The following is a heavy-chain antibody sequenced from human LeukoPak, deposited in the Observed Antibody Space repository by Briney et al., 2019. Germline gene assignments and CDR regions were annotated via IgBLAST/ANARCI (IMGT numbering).Heavy chain of an antibody. J-gene: IGHJ4*02. V-gene: IGHV1-2*02. CDR2: IGPHSTFT. CDR3: VREGEGPLSRDFDY. D-gene: IGHD2/OR15-2a*01. Sequence: ASVTVSCKSSGFTFTDHYIHWVRQGPGQGREWMGYIGPHSTFTSSPQEFQGRVTITRDASMSTAYMELTRLTSDHSAVDYCVREGEGPLSRDFDYWGEGTLVTVSS. CDR1: GFTFTDHY.